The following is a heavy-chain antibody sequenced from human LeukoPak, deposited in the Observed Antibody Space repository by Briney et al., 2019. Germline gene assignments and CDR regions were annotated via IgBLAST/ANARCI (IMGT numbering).Heavy chain of an antibody. CDR1: GFTFSSYS. V-gene: IGHV3-48*04. J-gene: IGHJ6*03. CDR3: VRESLGYCSGSTCYYFFMDF. Sequence: QTGGSLRLSCAASGFTFSSYSTNWVRQAPGKGLEWLSYISGSSSTIYYADSVKGRFTISRDNAKNSLYLQMNSLRAEDTAVYFCVRESLGYCSGSTCYYFFMDFWGKGTTVTVSS. D-gene: IGHD2-15*01. CDR2: ISGSSSTI.